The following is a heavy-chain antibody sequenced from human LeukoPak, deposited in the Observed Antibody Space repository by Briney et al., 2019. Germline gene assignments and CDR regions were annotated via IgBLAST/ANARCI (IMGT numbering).Heavy chain of an antibody. J-gene: IGHJ4*02. D-gene: IGHD5-18*01. Sequence: GGSLRLSCAASGFIVSNSYVSWVRQAPGKGLECISYISSSGSKIYHADSVKGRFTISRDNAKNSLYLQMNSLRAEDTAVYYCARDGNSYGIDYWGQGTLVTVSS. CDR1: GFIVSNSY. CDR2: ISSSGSKI. V-gene: IGHV3-11*01. CDR3: ARDGNSYGIDY.